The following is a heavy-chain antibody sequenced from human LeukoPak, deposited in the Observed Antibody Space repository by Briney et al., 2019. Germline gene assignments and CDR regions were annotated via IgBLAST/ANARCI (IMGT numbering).Heavy chain of an antibody. CDR1: GGSISNYY. Sequence: SETLSLTCTVSGGSISNYYWSWIRQPPGKGLEWIGYIFYSGSTSYNPSLKSRVTISVDTSKNQFSLKLSSVTAADTAVYYCARVRWGNGDYFDYWGQGTLVTVSS. CDR2: IFYSGST. D-gene: IGHD2-8*02. CDR3: ARVRWGNGDYFDY. J-gene: IGHJ4*02. V-gene: IGHV4-59*01.